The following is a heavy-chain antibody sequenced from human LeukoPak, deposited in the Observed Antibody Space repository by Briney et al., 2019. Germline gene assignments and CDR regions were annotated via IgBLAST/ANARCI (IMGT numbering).Heavy chain of an antibody. J-gene: IGHJ4*02. CDR3: AKDLAYDSSGSFDY. CDR1: GFTFDDYG. Sequence: GGSLRLSCAASGFTFDDYGMSWVRQAPGKGLEWVSGINWNGGSTGYADSVKGRFTISRDNAKNSLYLQMNSLRAEDTALYYCAKDLAYDSSGSFDYWGQGTLVTVSS. V-gene: IGHV3-20*04. CDR2: INWNGGST. D-gene: IGHD3-22*01.